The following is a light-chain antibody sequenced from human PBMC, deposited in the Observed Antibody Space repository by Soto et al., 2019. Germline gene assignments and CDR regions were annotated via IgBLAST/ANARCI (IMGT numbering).Light chain of an antibody. Sequence: EIVLTQSPGTLSLSSGERTTLSCRASQSVSSGDLAWYQQKPGQAPRLLIYGASSRATGIPDRFSGSGSGTDFTLTIRRLEPEDLAVYYCQQYGTSVTFGQGTKVDIK. CDR3: QQYGTSVT. CDR1: QSVSSGD. CDR2: GAS. V-gene: IGKV3-20*01. J-gene: IGKJ1*01.